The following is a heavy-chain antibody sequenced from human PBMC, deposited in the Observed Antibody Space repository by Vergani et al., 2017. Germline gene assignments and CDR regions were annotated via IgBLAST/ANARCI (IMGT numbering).Heavy chain of an antibody. CDR2: IAWVDDT. CDR1: GFSLSTSRMS. V-gene: IGHV2-70*15. Sequence: QVILRESGPALVKPTQTLTLPRSFSGFSLSTSRMSVNWIRQPPGKAMEWLARIAWVDDTWYNTSSNSRLTISKDTSKDQVVLTLNNMDSVDTAMYYCGRGSSRADGAGYYPFFDYWGQGTLVTVSS. D-gene: IGHD3-22*01. J-gene: IGHJ4*02. CDR3: GRGSSRADGAGYYPFFDY.